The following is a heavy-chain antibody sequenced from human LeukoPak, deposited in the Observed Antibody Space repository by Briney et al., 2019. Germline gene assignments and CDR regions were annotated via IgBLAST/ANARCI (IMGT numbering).Heavy chain of an antibody. D-gene: IGHD3-16*01. CDR1: GESISGFY. V-gene: IGHV4-59*01. J-gene: IGHJ6*04. CDR2: IYYSGST. Sequence: SETLSLTCTVSGESISGFYWTWIRQPPGKGLEWIGYIYYSGSTNYNPSLKSRVTISVDTSKNQFSLKLSSVTAADTAVYYCARGGSRLPMDVWGKGTTVTVSS. CDR3: ARGGSRLPMDV.